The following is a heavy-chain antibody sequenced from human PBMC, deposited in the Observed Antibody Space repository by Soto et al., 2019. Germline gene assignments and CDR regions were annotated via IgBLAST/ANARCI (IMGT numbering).Heavy chain of an antibody. J-gene: IGHJ5*02. CDR2: IIPIFGTA. CDR3: ARGGRDDILPGYYTAYNWFDP. CDR1: GGTFSSYA. Sequence: QVQLVQSGAEVTKPGSSVKVSCKASGGTFSSYAISWVRQAPGQGLEWMGGIIPIFGTANYAQKFQGRVTITADECTSTAYMELSSLRSEDTAVYYCARGGRDDILPGYYTAYNWFDPWGQGTLVTVSS. V-gene: IGHV1-69*01. D-gene: IGHD3-9*01.